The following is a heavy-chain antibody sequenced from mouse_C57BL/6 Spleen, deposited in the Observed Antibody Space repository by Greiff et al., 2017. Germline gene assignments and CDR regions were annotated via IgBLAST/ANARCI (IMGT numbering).Heavy chain of an antibody. CDR3: ARLDGTYYFDY. D-gene: IGHD3-3*01. J-gene: IGHJ2*01. CDR2: ISSGSSTI. CDR1: GFTFSDYG. V-gene: IGHV5-17*01. Sequence: DVKLVESGGGLVKPGGSLKLSCAASGFTFSDYGMHWVRQAPEKGLEWVAYISSGSSTIYYADTAKGRFTISRDNAKNTLFLQMTSLRSEDTAMYYCARLDGTYYFDYWGQGTTLTVSS.